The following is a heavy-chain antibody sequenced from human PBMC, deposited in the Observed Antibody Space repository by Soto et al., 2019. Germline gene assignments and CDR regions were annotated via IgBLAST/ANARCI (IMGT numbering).Heavy chain of an antibody. CDR2: IIPIFGTA. CDR1: GGTFSGYA. V-gene: IGHV1-69*13. Sequence: SVKVSCKASGGTFSGYAISWVRQAPGQGLEWMGGIIPIFGTANYAQKFQGRVTITADESTSTAYMELSSLRSEDTAVYYCARAVHYDSSGYYPTWGQGTLVTVSS. CDR3: ARAVHYDSSGYYPT. J-gene: IGHJ5*02. D-gene: IGHD3-22*01.